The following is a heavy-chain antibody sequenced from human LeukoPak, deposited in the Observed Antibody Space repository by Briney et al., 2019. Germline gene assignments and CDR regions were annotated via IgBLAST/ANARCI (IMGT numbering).Heavy chain of an antibody. CDR1: GYSFTSYW. Sequence: GESLKISCKGSGYSFTSYWIGWVRQMPGKGLEWMGIIYPGDSDTRYSPSFQGQVTISADKSISTAYLQWSSLKASDTAMYYCARQPTSGIVPAAMGGYYYYYGMDVWGQGTTVTVSS. V-gene: IGHV5-51*01. D-gene: IGHD2-2*01. J-gene: IGHJ6*02. CDR3: ARQPTSGIVPAAMGGYYYYYGMDV. CDR2: IYPGDSDT.